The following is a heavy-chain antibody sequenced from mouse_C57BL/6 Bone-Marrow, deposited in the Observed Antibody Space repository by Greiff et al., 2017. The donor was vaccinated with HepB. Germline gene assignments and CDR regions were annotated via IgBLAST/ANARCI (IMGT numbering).Heavy chain of an antibody. Sequence: VHLVESGPGLVAPSQSLSITCTVSGFSLTSYGVHWVRQPPGKGLEWLVVIWSDGSTTYNSALKSRLSISKDNSKSQVFLKMNSLQTDDTAMYYCASYGYDGGAWFAYWGQGTLVTVSA. J-gene: IGHJ3*01. V-gene: IGHV2-6*03. CDR2: IWSDGST. CDR1: GFSLTSYG. CDR3: ASYGYDGGAWFAY. D-gene: IGHD2-2*01.